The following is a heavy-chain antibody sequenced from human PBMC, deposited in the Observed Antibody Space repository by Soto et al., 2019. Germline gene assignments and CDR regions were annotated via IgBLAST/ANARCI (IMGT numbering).Heavy chain of an antibody. Sequence: GGSLRLSCAASGFTFSSYAMSWVRQAPGKGLEWVSAISGSGGSTYYADSVKGRFTISRDNSKNTLYLQMNSLRAEDTAVYYFAKNKALQDYYYYGMDVWGQGTTVTVSS. J-gene: IGHJ6*02. CDR2: ISGSGGST. V-gene: IGHV3-23*01. CDR3: AKNKALQDYYYYGMDV. CDR1: GFTFSSYA.